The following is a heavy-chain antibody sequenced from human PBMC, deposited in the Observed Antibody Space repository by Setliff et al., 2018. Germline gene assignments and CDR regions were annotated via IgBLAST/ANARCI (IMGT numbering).Heavy chain of an antibody. D-gene: IGHD1-26*01. CDR1: GFTFSSYS. Sequence: GGSLRLSCAASGFTFSSYSMNWVRQAPGKGLEWVSYISSSSSTIYYADSVKGRFTISRDNAKNSLYLQMNSLRAEDTAVYYCARGIKGATTLTFYDSWGQGTPVTVSS. V-gene: IGHV3-48*04. CDR3: ARGIKGATTLTFYDS. J-gene: IGHJ4*02. CDR2: ISSSSSTI.